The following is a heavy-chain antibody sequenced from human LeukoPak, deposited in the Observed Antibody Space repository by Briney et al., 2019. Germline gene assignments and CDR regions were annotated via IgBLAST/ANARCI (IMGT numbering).Heavy chain of an antibody. J-gene: IGHJ4*02. Sequence: SETLSLTCTVSGGSISSSSYYWGWIRQPPGKGLEWIGYISHSESAYYSPSLESRITISVDTSKNQVSLKLSSVTAADTAVYYCARSDIWGSYRFLDYWGQGALVTVSS. CDR1: GGSISSSSYY. D-gene: IGHD3-16*02. V-gene: IGHV4-39*07. CDR2: ISHSESA. CDR3: ARSDIWGSYRFLDY.